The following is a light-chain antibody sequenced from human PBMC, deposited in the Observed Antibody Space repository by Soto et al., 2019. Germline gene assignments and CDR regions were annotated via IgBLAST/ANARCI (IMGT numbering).Light chain of an antibody. J-gene: IGLJ2*01. CDR2: EVS. V-gene: IGLV2-14*01. Sequence: QSVLTQPASVSGSPGQSITISCTGTSSDVGGYNYVSWYQHHPGKAPKVMIYEVSNRPSGVSNRFSGSKSGSTASLTISGLQAEDEADYYCSSYTSGSTLVVFGGGTKVTVL. CDR3: SSYTSGSTLVV. CDR1: SSDVGGYNY.